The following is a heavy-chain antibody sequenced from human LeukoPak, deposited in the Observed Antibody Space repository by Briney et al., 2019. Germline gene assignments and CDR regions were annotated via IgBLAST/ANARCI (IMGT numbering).Heavy chain of an antibody. V-gene: IGHV1-2*02. J-gene: IGHJ4*02. D-gene: IGHD5-24*01. Sequence: ASVKVSCKASGYTFTGYYMHWVRQAPGQGLEWMGWINPNSGGTNNAQKFQGRVTMTRDTSISTAYMELSRLRSDDTAVYYCARDPSPQSHYFDYWGQGTLVTVSS. CDR3: ARDPSPQSHYFDY. CDR2: INPNSGGT. CDR1: GYTFTGYY.